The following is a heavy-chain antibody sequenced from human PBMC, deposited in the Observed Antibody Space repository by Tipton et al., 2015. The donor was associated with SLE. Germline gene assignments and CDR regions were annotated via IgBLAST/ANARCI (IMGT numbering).Heavy chain of an antibody. Sequence: TLSLTCTGSGGSISRHYWSWIRQPPGKGLGWVGYIDYSGSTNYNPPLKSRVTMSVDTSKNQFSLKLSSVTAADTAVYYCARLGGYSTYFDYWGQGTLVTVSS. CDR1: GGSISRHY. V-gene: IGHV4-59*11. CDR2: IDYSGST. CDR3: ARLGGYSTYFDY. J-gene: IGHJ4*02. D-gene: IGHD4-11*01.